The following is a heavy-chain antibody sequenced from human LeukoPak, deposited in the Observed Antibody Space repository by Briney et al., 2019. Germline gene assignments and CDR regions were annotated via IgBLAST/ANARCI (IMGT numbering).Heavy chain of an antibody. Sequence: SETLSLTCTVSGGSISSNNYYWGWIRQPPGKGLEWIGTIHFSGSTYYNLSLKSRVTISVDTSKNQFSLKLSSVTAADTAVYYCARGDGYCSGGNCYGGNWGQGTLVTVSS. CDR1: GGSISSNNYY. V-gene: IGHV4-39*01. J-gene: IGHJ4*02. CDR3: ARGDGYCSGGNCYGGN. CDR2: IHFSGST. D-gene: IGHD2-15*01.